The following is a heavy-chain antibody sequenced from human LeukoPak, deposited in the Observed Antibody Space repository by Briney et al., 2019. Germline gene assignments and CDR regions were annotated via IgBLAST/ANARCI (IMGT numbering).Heavy chain of an antibody. CDR1: GGSFSGYY. Sequence: SETLSLTCAVYGGSFSGYYWSWIRQPPGKGLEWIGEINHSGSTNYNPSLKSRVTISVDRSKNQSSLKLSSVTAADTAVYYCARAIGYDFWSGRNWFDPWGQGTLVTVSS. CDR3: ARAIGYDFWSGRNWFDP. CDR2: INHSGST. J-gene: IGHJ5*02. V-gene: IGHV4-34*01. D-gene: IGHD3-3*01.